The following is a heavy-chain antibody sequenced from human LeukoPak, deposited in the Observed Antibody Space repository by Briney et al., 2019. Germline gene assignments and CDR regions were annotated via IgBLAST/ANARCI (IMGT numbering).Heavy chain of an antibody. CDR2: IYYTGST. V-gene: IGHV4-39*01. D-gene: IGHD2-15*01. Sequence: PSETLSLTCTVSGGSISSGDYYWSWIRQPPGKGLEWIGTIYYTGSTYYNPSLKSRVTISVDTSESQLFLKMNSVTAADTAIYYRVRHCPTLILKAADYFDPWGQGTLVTVSP. J-gene: IGHJ5*02. CDR3: VRHCPTLILKAADYFDP. CDR1: GGSISSGDYY.